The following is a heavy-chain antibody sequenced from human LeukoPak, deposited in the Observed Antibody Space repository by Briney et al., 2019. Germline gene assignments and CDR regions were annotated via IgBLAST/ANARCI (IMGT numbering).Heavy chain of an antibody. CDR2: ISWNSGSI. CDR1: GFTFDDYA. CDR3: AKDIGSTSGGAWFDP. V-gene: IGHV3-9*01. J-gene: IGHJ5*02. Sequence: PGGSLRLSCAASGFTFDDYAMHWVRHAPGKGLEWVSGISWNSGSIGYADSVKGRFTISRDNAKNSLYLQMNSLRAEDTALYYCAKDIGSTSGGAWFDPWGQGTLVTVSS. D-gene: IGHD2-2*01.